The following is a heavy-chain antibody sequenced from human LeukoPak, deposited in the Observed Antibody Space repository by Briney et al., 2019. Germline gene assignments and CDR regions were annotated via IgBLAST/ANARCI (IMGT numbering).Heavy chain of an antibody. CDR1: GFTFASYA. CDR2: ISATDGTT. V-gene: IGHV3-23*01. J-gene: IGHJ5*02. CDR3: VACSGASCYGDRFDP. D-gene: IGHD2-2*01. Sequence: GGSLRLSCAASGFTFASYAMTWVRQAPGKGLEWVSSISATDGTTYYADSLRGRFTISRDNSKNTLFLQMNTLRAEDPALYYCVACSGASCYGDRFDPWGQGTLVTVSS.